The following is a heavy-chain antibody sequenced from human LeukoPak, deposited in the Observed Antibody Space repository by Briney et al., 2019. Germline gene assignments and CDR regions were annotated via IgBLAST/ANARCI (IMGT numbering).Heavy chain of an antibody. CDR1: GFTFDDYA. J-gene: IGHJ4*02. CDR2: ISWNSGSI. CDR3: ARDPPRHYDFWSGYAFFDY. D-gene: IGHD3-3*01. Sequence: GRSLRLSCAASGFTFDDYAMHWVRQAPGKGLEWVSGISWNSGSIGYADSVKGRFTISRDNAKNSLYLQMNSLRAEDTAVYYCARDPPRHYDFWSGYAFFDYWGQGTLVTVSS. V-gene: IGHV3-9*01.